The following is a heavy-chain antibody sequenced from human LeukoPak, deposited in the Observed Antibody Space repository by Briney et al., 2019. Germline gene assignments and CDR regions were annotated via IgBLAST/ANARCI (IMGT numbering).Heavy chain of an antibody. J-gene: IGHJ4*02. V-gene: IGHV3-7*01. CDR3: GSGSTWLP. CDR1: GFTFSSYW. Sequence: GGSLRLSCAASGFTFSSYWMSWVRQAPGKGLEWVANIKQDGSEKYYVDSVRGRFTISRDNAKNSLYLQMTSLRAEDTAMYYCGSGSTWLPRGQGTLVTVSS. D-gene: IGHD6-13*01. CDR2: IKQDGSEK.